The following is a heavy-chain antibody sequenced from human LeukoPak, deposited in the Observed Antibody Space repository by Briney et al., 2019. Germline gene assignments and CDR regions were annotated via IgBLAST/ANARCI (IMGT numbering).Heavy chain of an antibody. V-gene: IGHV1-8*03. CDR1: GYTFTSYD. J-gene: IGHJ4*02. CDR3: ARMGGYCSGGSCYSIGY. D-gene: IGHD2-15*01. CDR2: MNPNSGNT. Sequence: ASVKVSCKASGYTFTSYDINWVRQATGQGLEWMGWMNPNSGNTGYAKKFQGRVTITRNTSISTTYMELSSQRSEDTAVYYCARMGGYCSGGSCYSIGYWGQGTLVTVSS.